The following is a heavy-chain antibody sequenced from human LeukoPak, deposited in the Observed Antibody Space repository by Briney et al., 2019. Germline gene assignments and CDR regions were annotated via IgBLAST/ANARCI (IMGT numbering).Heavy chain of an antibody. Sequence: NPGGSLRLSCAASGFTFSDYYLSWIRQAPGKGLEWVSYISSSTSYTNYADSVKGRFTISRENAKNSLYLHMNSLRGEDTAVYYCARRGGSTATGYYFDYWGQGTLVTVSA. CDR2: ISSSTSYT. CDR1: GFTFSDYY. V-gene: IGHV3-11*06. J-gene: IGHJ4*02. CDR3: ARRGGSTATGYYFDY. D-gene: IGHD3-10*01.